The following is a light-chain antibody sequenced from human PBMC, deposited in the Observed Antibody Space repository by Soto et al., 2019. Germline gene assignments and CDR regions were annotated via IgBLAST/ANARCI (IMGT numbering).Light chain of an antibody. CDR1: SSDVGDYNF. Sequence: QSALTQPASVSGSPGQSITISCTGTSSDVGDYNFVSWYQHHPGKAPKLLIYEVTNRPSGVSNRFSGSKSGNTASLTISGLQADDEADYYCSSYTSTISYYLFGTGTKVTVL. J-gene: IGLJ1*01. CDR3: SSYTSTISYYL. V-gene: IGLV2-14*01. CDR2: EVT.